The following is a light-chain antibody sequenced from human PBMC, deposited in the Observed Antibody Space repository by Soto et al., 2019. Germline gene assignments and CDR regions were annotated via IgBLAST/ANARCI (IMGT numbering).Light chain of an antibody. J-gene: IGLJ3*02. CDR1: SSNIGDNA. V-gene: IGLV1-44*01. CDR2: NNN. Sequence: QPVLTQSPSASGTPGQRVTISCSGSSSNIGDNAVNWYQQFPGTAPRLLIYNNNQRPSGVPDRFSGSKSGTSASLAISGLQSEDEAQYYWVAWDDSRNGHWVFGGGTKLTVL. CDR3: VAWDDSRNGHWV.